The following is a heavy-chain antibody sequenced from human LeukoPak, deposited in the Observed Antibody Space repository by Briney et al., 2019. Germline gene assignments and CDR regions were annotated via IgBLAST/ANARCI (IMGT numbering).Heavy chain of an antibody. CDR2: ISYDGSNK. J-gene: IGHJ3*02. CDR3: ARDGYCSGGSCYSGDAFDI. Sequence: GGSLRLSCAASGFTFSSYGMHWVRQAPGKGLEWVAVISYDGSNKYYADSVKGRFTISRDNSKNTLYLQMNSLRAEDTAVYYFARDGYCSGGSCYSGDAFDIWGQGTMVTVSS. V-gene: IGHV3-30*03. D-gene: IGHD2-15*01. CDR1: GFTFSSYG.